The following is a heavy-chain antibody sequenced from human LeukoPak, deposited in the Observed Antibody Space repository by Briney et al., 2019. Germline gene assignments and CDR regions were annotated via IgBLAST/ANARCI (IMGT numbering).Heavy chain of an antibody. CDR3: AREGVTKYYFDY. CDR1: GGSFSDYY. CDR2: IYTSGST. D-gene: IGHD4-11*01. Sequence: SETLSLTCTVSGGSFSDYYWSWIRQPAGKGLEWIGRIYTSGSTNYNPSLKSRLTMSVDTSKNQFSLKVTSVTAADTAVYYCAREGVTKYYFDYWGQGTLVTVSS. V-gene: IGHV4-4*07. J-gene: IGHJ4*02.